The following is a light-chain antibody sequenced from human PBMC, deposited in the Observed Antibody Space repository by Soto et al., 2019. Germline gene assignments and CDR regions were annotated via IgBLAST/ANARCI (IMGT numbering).Light chain of an antibody. CDR3: QQSYSTPIT. V-gene: IGKV1-39*01. J-gene: IGKJ5*01. CDR2: AAS. Sequence: DIQMTQSKYSLSASVGDRVAITCRASQSISSYLNWYQQKPGKAPKLLIYAASSLQSGVPSRFSGSGSGTDFTLTISSLQPEDFATYYCQQSYSTPITFCHVTRLEIK. CDR1: QSISSY.